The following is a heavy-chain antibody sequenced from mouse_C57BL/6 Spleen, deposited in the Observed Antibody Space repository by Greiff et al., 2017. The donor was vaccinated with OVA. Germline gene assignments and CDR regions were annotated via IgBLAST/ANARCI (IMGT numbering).Heavy chain of an antibody. Sequence: QVQLQQPGAELVKPGASVKLSCKASGYTFTSYWLQWVKQRPGQGLEWIGAIDPSDSYTNYNQKFKGKATLTVDTSSSTAYMQLSSLTSEDSAVYYCARSGYDSYWYFDVWGTGTTVTVSS. CDR3: ARSGYDSYWYFDV. CDR1: GYTFTSYW. J-gene: IGHJ1*03. D-gene: IGHD2-4*01. V-gene: IGHV1-50*01. CDR2: IDPSDSYT.